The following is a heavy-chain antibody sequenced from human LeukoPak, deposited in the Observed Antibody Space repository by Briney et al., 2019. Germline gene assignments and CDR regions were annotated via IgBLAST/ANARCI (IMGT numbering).Heavy chain of an antibody. CDR2: INSGGSRT. Sequence: GGSLRFSCAASGFTFSDYWMHWVRQVPGKGLVWVSRINSGGSRTTYADSVKGRFTISRDNAKNTLYLQMDSLRAEDTGVYYCARSNQADDYWGQGTLVTVSS. CDR1: GFTFSDYW. J-gene: IGHJ4*02. D-gene: IGHD1-14*01. V-gene: IGHV3-74*01. CDR3: ARSNQADDY.